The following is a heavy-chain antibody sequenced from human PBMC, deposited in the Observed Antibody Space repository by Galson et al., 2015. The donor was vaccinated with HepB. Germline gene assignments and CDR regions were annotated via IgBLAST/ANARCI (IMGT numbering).Heavy chain of an antibody. V-gene: IGHV1-3*01. Sequence: SVKVSCKASGYTFTSYAINWVRQAPGQGLEWMGWINADNGNTEHSQKLQGRVTITTDTPTSTAYMELSSLRSDDTAVYYCARGTVAAAITGSSSFDSWGQGTLVTVSS. J-gene: IGHJ5*01. D-gene: IGHD1-20*01. CDR1: GYTFTSYA. CDR2: INADNGNT. CDR3: ARGTVAAAITGSSSFDS.